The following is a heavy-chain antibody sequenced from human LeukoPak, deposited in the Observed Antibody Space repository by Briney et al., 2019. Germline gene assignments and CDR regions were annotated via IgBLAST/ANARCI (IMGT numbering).Heavy chain of an antibody. V-gene: IGHV3-23*01. Sequence: GGSLRLSCAASGFTFSNYAMSWVRQIPGKGLQWVSSISNSGGNRNYPDSVKGRFTISRDNSKNTLYLQMNSLRAEDTAVYYCAKVGEQLVPSYWGQGTLVTVSS. J-gene: IGHJ4*02. D-gene: IGHD6-6*01. CDR2: ISNSGGNR. CDR3: AKVGEQLVPSY. CDR1: GFTFSNYA.